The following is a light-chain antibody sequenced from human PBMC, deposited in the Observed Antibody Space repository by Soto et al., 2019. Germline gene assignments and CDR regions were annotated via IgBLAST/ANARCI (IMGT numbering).Light chain of an antibody. CDR2: GAS. CDR1: HSVSSSY. Sequence: EIGLTQSPRTLSLSPGERATLSCRASHSVSSSYLSWYQQQPGQSPRLLIYGASSMATCIPDRLSGSGSGIDFTLTISRLEREDRAVYYSQQYGSTPAITFDQGTRLEI. V-gene: IGKV3-20*01. CDR3: QQYGSTPAIT. J-gene: IGKJ5*01.